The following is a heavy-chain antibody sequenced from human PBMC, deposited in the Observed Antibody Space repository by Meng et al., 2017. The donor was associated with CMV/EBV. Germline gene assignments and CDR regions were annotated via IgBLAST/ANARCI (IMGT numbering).Heavy chain of an antibody. V-gene: IGHV3-15*01. CDR3: TTLLRGF. J-gene: IGHJ4*02. CDR1: GFTFTNAA. CDR2: IKSKIDGGKI. Sequence: RLSCAASGFTFTNAAMTWVRPASGKGLAWIGRIKSKIDGGKIDYAAPVRGRFAISRDDSKATVYLQIDTLEIEDTGMYYCTTLLRGFWGQGTLVTVSS. D-gene: IGHD2-15*01.